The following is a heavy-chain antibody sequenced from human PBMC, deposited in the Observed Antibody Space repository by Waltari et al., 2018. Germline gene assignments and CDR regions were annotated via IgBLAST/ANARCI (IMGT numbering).Heavy chain of an antibody. V-gene: IGHV4-34*01. CDR2: VRHPGNT. J-gene: IGHJ5*02. CDR3: TRGGNYDFWSHSPFVDP. D-gene: IGHD3-3*01. Sequence: QVQLQQWAAGLLKPSETLSLTCSVSGASFSAYYWGWVRNVPGKGLEWIGQVRHPGNTNYNPSLQSRVAISIDTPSKQFSLKVFSVTAADTGLYFCTRGGNYDFWSHSPFVDPWGQGTQVIVSS. CDR1: GASFSAYY.